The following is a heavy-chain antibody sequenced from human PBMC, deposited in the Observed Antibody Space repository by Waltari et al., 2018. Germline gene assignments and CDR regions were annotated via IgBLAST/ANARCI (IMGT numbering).Heavy chain of an antibody. Sequence: QVQLQQWGAGLLQSSETLSLTCAVYGGSFSGYYWGWVRQPPGKGLEWLGEINHAGYTYHNPALMRRVTMSADTSKSQFSLKLNSVTAADTAVYYCVRLEDCTGPGGHCYSGDPFALDVWGQGTTVTVSS. CDR2: INHAGYT. J-gene: IGHJ6*02. V-gene: IGHV4-34*02. D-gene: IGHD2-15*01. CDR3: VRLEDCTGPGGHCYSGDPFALDV. CDR1: GGSFSGYY.